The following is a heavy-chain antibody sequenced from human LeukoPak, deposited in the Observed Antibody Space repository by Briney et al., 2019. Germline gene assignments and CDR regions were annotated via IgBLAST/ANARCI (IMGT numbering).Heavy chain of an antibody. J-gene: IGHJ6*03. V-gene: IGHV4-61*01. D-gene: IGHD3-22*01. CDR3: ARGEDNSGRYYYYMDV. Sequence: SETLSLTCTVSGGSVSGSTYYWNWIRQPPGKGLEWIGYIYHSGSTTNYNPSLKSRATITVDTSKNQFSLKLNSVTAADTAVYYCARGEDNSGRYYYYMDVWGKGTTVTVSS. CDR2: IYHSGSTT. CDR1: GGSVSGSTYY.